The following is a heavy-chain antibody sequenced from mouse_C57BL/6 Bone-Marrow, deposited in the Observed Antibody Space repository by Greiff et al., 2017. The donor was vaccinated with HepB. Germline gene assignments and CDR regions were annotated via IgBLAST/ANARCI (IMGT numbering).Heavy chain of an antibody. Sequence: QVQLQQPGTELVKPGASVKLSCKASGYTFTSYWMHWVKQRPGQGLEWIGNINPSNGGTNYNEKFKSKATITADTSSNTAYLQLSSLTSEDTAIYYCARYGSSYDWYFDVWGTGTTVTVSS. CDR1: GYTFTSYW. J-gene: IGHJ1*03. V-gene: IGHV1-53*01. CDR2: INPSNGGT. D-gene: IGHD1-1*01. CDR3: ARYGSSYDWYFDV.